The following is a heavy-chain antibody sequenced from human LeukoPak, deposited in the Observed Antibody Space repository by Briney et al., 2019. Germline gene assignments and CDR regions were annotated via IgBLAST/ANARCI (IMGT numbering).Heavy chain of an antibody. CDR1: GVIFTAYY. CDR3: ATDVTIFGVVQ. V-gene: IGHV1-2*02. J-gene: IGHJ4*02. Sequence: ASVKVSCKASGVIFTAYYIHWVRQAPGQGLEWMGWINPNNGDTNYAQKFQGRVTMTRDTSTSTVYMELSSLRSEDTAVYYCATDVTIFGVVQWGQGTLVTVSS. CDR2: INPNNGDT. D-gene: IGHD3-3*01.